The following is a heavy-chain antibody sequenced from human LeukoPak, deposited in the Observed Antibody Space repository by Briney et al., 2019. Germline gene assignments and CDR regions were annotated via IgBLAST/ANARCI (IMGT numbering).Heavy chain of an antibody. J-gene: IGHJ4*02. CDR3: TSQINWNYAENFDY. V-gene: IGHV3-73*01. D-gene: IGHD1-7*01. Sequence: GGSLKLSCAASGFTFSGSAMHWVRQASGKGLEWVGRIRSKANSYATAYAASVKGRFTTSRDDSKNTAYPQMNSLKTEDTAVYYCTSQINWNYAENFDYWGQGTLVTVSS. CDR2: IRSKANSYAT. CDR1: GFTFSGSA.